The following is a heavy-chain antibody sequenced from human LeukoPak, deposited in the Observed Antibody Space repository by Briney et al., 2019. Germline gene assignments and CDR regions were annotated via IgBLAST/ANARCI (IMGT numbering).Heavy chain of an antibody. D-gene: IGHD3-10*01. CDR1: GYTFTSYA. J-gene: IGHJ5*02. CDR2: INAGNGNT. CDR3: ARAGYGSGSYEVWFDP. V-gene: IGHV1-3*03. Sequence: ASVKVSCKASGYTFTSYAMHWVRQAPGQRLEWMGWINAGNGNTKYSQEFQGRVTITRDTSASTAYMELSSLRSEDMAVYYCARAGYGSGSYEVWFDPWGQGTLVTVSS.